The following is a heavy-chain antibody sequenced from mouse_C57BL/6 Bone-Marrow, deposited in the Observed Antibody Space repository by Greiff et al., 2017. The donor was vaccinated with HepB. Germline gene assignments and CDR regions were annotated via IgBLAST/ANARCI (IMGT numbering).Heavy chain of an antibody. D-gene: IGHD1-1*01. Sequence: EVQLVESGGGLVKPGGSLKLSCAASGFTFSDYGMHWVRQAPEKGLEWVAYISSGSSTIYYADTVKGRFTISRDNAKNTLFLQMTSLRSEDTAMYYCARLFTTVVATYWYFDVWGTGTTVTVSS. CDR2: ISSGSSTI. CDR1: GFTFSDYG. V-gene: IGHV5-17*01. CDR3: ARLFTTVVATYWYFDV. J-gene: IGHJ1*03.